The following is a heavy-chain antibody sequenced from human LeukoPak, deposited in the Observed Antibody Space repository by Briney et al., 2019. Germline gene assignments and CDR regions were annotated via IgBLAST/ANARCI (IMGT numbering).Heavy chain of an antibody. CDR2: IWYDGSNK. CDR1: GFTFSSYG. J-gene: IGHJ4*02. D-gene: IGHD3-10*01. Sequence: GGSLRLSCAASGFTFSSYGMHWVRQAPGKGLEWVAVIWYDGSNKYYADSVKGRFTISRDNSKNTLYLQMSSLRAEDTAVYYCARDLGWFGGEDGFDYWGQGTLVTVSS. V-gene: IGHV3-33*01. CDR3: ARDLGWFGGEDGFDY.